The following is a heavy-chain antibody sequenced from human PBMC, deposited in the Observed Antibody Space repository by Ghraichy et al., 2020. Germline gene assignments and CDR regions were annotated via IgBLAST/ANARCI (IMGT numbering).Heavy chain of an antibody. CDR3: AKGEIYDFWSGYEYYFDY. V-gene: IGHV3-23*01. CDR1: GFTFSSYA. Sequence: GGSLRLSCAASGFTFSSYAMSWVRQAPGKGLEWVSAISGSGGSTYYADSVKGRFTISRDNSKNTLYLQMNSLRAEDTAVYYCAKGEIYDFWSGYEYYFDYWGQGTLVTVSS. CDR2: ISGSGGST. J-gene: IGHJ4*02. D-gene: IGHD3-3*01.